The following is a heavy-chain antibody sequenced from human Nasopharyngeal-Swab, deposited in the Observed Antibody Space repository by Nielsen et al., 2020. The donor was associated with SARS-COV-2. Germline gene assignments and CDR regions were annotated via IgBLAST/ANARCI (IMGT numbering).Heavy chain of an antibody. D-gene: IGHD3-10*01. Sequence: ASVKVSCKASGYTFINYGLSWVRQAPGQGLEWMGWISTKNGNTEYAKRFQGRVTTTRDTYTTTFYMDLGSLSSDDTAMYYCARYYGSGTFGFDYWGQGTLVTVSS. CDR1: GYTFINYG. CDR2: ISTKNGNT. J-gene: IGHJ4*02. CDR3: ARYYGSGTFGFDY. V-gene: IGHV1-18*01.